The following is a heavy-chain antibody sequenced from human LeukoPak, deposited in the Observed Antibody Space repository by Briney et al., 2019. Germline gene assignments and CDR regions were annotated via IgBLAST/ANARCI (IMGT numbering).Heavy chain of an antibody. Sequence: PGGSLRLSCAASGFTFSSCWMSWVRQAPGKGLEWVANIKQDGSEKYYVDSVKGRFTISRDNAKNSLYLQMNSLRAEDTAVYYCARGAVVVAATSFDYWGQGTLVAVSS. CDR1: GFTFSSCW. CDR2: IKQDGSEK. CDR3: ARGAVVVAATSFDY. V-gene: IGHV3-7*01. J-gene: IGHJ4*02. D-gene: IGHD2-15*01.